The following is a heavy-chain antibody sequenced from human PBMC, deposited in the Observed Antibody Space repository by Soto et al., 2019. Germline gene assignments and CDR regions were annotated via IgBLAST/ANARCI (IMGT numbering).Heavy chain of an antibody. CDR3: ARGPGYSSGWYIDY. V-gene: IGHV4-4*02. D-gene: IGHD6-19*01. CDR1: GGSISSSNW. Sequence: LCLTCDVSGGSISSSNWCSWVLQPPGKGLDWIGEIYHSGSTNYNPSLKSRVTISVDKSKNQFSLKLSSVTAADTAVYYCARGPGYSSGWYIDYWGQGTLVTVSS. J-gene: IGHJ4*02. CDR2: IYHSGST.